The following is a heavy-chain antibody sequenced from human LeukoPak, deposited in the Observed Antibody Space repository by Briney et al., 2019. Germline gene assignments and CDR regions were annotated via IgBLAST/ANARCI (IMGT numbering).Heavy chain of an antibody. V-gene: IGHV4-30-4*08. CDR3: ARGLRTTIFGVVEDWFDP. Sequence: SETLSLTCTVSGASFSSGDQYWNWIRQSPGKGLEWIGSIHPSGRLYNSPPPESRVNLSIDPSKNQFSLKLSSVTAADTAVYYCARGLRTTIFGVVEDWFDPWGQGTLVTVSS. D-gene: IGHD3-3*01. CDR1: GASFSSGDQY. CDR2: IHPSGRL. J-gene: IGHJ5*02.